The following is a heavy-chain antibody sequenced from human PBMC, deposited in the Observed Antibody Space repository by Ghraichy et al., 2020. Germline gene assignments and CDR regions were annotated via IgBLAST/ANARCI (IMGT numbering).Heavy chain of an antibody. V-gene: IGHV3-23*01. CDR2: ISDSGGHT. D-gene: IGHD5-24*01. J-gene: IGHJ4*02. CDR1: GFTFSSYA. CDR3: AKEMAISRPFDY. Sequence: GESLNISCAASGFTFSSYAISWVRQAPGKGLEWVSAISDSGGHTYYADSVKGRFTISRDNSKNTLYLQMNGLRAEDTAVYYCAKEMAISRPFDYGGQGTLVTVSA.